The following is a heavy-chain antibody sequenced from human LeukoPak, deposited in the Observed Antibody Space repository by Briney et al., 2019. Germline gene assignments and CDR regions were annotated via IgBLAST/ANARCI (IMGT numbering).Heavy chain of an antibody. V-gene: IGHV4-61*01. CDR1: GGSISSSSYY. J-gene: IGHJ4*02. CDR2: IYNSGRT. D-gene: IGHD6-19*01. Sequence: LETLSLTCTVSGGSISSSSYYWSWLRQPPGKGLEWIGYIYNSGRTNYNPSLKSRVTISGDTSNNQFSLKLSSVTAADTAVYYCARGAGWYLYWGQGTLVTVSS. CDR3: ARGAGWYLY.